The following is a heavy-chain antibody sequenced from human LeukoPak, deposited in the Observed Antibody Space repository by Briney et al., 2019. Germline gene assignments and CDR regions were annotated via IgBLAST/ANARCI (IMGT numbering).Heavy chain of an antibody. CDR3: ARDTSGDGYNFVY. Sequence: SETLSLTCTVSGDSISSSHYYWGWIRQSPGKGLEWIGDIYYSGNTYYNPSLKSRVTISVDTSKNQFSLKLSSVTAADTAVYYCARDTSGDGYNFVYWGQGILVTVSS. CDR2: IYYSGNT. CDR1: GDSISSSHYY. V-gene: IGHV4-31*03. J-gene: IGHJ4*02. D-gene: IGHD5-24*01.